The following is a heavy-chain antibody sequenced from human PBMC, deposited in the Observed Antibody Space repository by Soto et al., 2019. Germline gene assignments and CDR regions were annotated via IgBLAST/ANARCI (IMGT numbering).Heavy chain of an antibody. CDR1: GGTFSSYT. Sequence: SVKVSCKASGGTFSSYTISWVRQAPGQGLEWMGRIIPILGIANYAQKFQGRVKITADKSTSTAYMELSSLRSEDTSVYYCARGSIYAYYFDYWGQGTLVTVSS. V-gene: IGHV1-69*02. J-gene: IGHJ4*02. CDR3: ARGSIYAYYFDY. D-gene: IGHD4-17*01. CDR2: IIPILGIA.